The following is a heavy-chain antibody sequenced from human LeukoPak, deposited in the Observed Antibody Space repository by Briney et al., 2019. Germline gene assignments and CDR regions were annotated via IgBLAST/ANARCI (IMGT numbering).Heavy chain of an antibody. CDR1: GGSISSYY. J-gene: IGHJ4*02. Sequence: SETLSLTCTVSGGSISSYYWSWIRQPPGKGLEWIGYIYYSGSTNYNPSLKSRVTISVDTSKNQFSLKLSSVTAADTAVYYCARVAAGDYFDYWGQGTLVTVSS. V-gene: IGHV4-59*01. CDR2: IYYSGST. D-gene: IGHD4-17*01. CDR3: ARVAAGDYFDY.